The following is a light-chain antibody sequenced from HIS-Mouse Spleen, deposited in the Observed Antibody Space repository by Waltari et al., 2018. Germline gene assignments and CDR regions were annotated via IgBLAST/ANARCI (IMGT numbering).Light chain of an antibody. Sequence: SYELTQPPSVSVSPGQTASITCSGDKLGDKYACWYQQKPGQSPVLVIYQDSKRPSGITERFSASHSGNTATLTISGTQAMDEADYYCQAWDSSTVVFGGGTKLTVL. CDR2: QDS. CDR3: QAWDSSTVV. V-gene: IGLV3-1*01. J-gene: IGLJ2*01. CDR1: KLGDKY.